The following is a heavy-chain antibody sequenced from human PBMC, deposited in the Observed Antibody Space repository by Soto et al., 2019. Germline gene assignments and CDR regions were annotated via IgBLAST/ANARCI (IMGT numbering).Heavy chain of an antibody. J-gene: IGHJ4*02. CDR2: ISGSGGST. CDR1: GFTFSSYA. D-gene: IGHD3-9*01. V-gene: IGHV3-23*01. Sequence: GGSLRLSCAASGFTFSSYAMSWVRQAPGKGLEWVSAISGSGGSTYYADSVKGRFTISRDNTKNTLYLQMNSLRAEDTAVYYCAKGGSYDILTGYYYHTFDYWGQGTLVTVSS. CDR3: AKGGSYDILTGYYYHTFDY.